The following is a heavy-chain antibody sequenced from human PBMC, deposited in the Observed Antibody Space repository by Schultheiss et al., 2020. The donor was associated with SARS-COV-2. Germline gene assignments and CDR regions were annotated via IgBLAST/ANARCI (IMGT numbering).Heavy chain of an antibody. CDR3: ARDLGITVAADWYFDL. CDR1: SGSFSGYY. D-gene: IGHD6-19*01. Sequence: SETLSLTCAVYSGSFSGYYWSWIRQPPGKRLEWIGEINHSGSTNYNPSLKSRVTISVDTSKNQFSLKLSSVTAADTAVYYCARDLGITVAADWYFDLWGRGTLVTVSS. J-gene: IGHJ2*01. V-gene: IGHV4-34*01. CDR2: INHSGST.